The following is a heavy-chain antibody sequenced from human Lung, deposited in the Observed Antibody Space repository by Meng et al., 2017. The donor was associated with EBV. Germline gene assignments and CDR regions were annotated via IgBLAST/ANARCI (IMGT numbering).Heavy chain of an antibody. J-gene: IGHJ4*02. CDR1: GYTFTHHG. D-gene: IGHD6-19*01. Sequence: QVQLLQLGGEVKKPGAAVMVSCRASGYTFTHHGISWIRQAPGQGLEWLGWISCYNGDTIYAQKVQGRFTMTMDKSASTAYMDLRSLRSDDTAIYYCARDPSNTSGRYAYFDSWGQGTLVTVPS. V-gene: IGHV1-18*01. CDR2: ISCYNGDT. CDR3: ARDPSNTSGRYAYFDS.